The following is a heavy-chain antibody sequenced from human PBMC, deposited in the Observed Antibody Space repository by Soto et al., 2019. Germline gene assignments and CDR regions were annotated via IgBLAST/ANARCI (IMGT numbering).Heavy chain of an antibody. D-gene: IGHD6-19*01. J-gene: IGHJ4*02. Sequence: PGESLKISCKGFGYSFPTYWIGWVRQIPGKGLEWMGFIDPNFSNIRYSPSFQGQVTISADKSINTAYLQWSSLQASDTAIYYCARLTSTSGWSHYFDNWGQGTLVTVS. CDR2: IDPNFSNI. V-gene: IGHV5-51*01. CDR1: GYSFPTYW. CDR3: ARLTSTSGWSHYFDN.